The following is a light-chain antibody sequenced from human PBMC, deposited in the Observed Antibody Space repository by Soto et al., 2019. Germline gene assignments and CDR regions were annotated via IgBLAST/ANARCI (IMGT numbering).Light chain of an antibody. J-gene: IGKJ4*01. CDR3: LQDYNYPLT. CDR2: AAS. CDR1: QGIRHN. V-gene: IGKV1-6*01. Sequence: AIQMTQSPSSLSASVGDRVSITCRASQGIRHNLGWYQQKPGKAPNLLIYAASSLQSGAPSRFSGSGSGTDFTHTISSLQSEEFATYYCLQDYNYPLTFGGGTKVEIK.